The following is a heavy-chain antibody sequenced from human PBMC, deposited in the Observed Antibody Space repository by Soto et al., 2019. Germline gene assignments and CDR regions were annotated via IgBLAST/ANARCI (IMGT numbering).Heavy chain of an antibody. CDR2: ISAAGDP. CDR1: GFTFRNYD. Sequence: PGGSLRLSCEASGFTFRNYDMHWVRQGTGKCLEWVSGISAAGDPDYADSVEGRFTISRENAQNSFFLQMNSLRVGDTAVYYCARDPDYGDPKRSRRYFDYWGQGXLVTVYS. D-gene: IGHD4-17*01. CDR3: ARDPDYGDPKRSRRYFDY. V-gene: IGHV3-13*05. J-gene: IGHJ4*02.